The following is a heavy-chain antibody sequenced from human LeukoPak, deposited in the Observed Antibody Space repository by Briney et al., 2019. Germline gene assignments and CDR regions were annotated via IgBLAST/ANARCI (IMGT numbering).Heavy chain of an antibody. D-gene: IGHD2-21*01. Sequence: PGGSLRLSCAASGFTFASYTMNWVRQAPGKGLEWFSDISSSGSYIDYADSVKGRFTISRDNAKNSLFLQMNSLRAEDTAVYYCARSLIADGAFDIWGQGTMVTVSS. CDR1: GFTFASYT. V-gene: IGHV3-21*01. CDR2: ISSSGSYI. CDR3: ARSLIADGAFDI. J-gene: IGHJ3*02.